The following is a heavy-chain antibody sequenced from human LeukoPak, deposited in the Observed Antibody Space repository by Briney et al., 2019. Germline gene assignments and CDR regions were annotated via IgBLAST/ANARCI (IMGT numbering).Heavy chain of an antibody. D-gene: IGHD5-18*01. CDR3: ASGGYSYGYLPFDY. CDR2: INAGNGNT. Sequence: ASVKVSCKASGYTFTSYAMHWVRQAPGQRLEWMGWINAGNGNTKCSQKFQGRVTITRDTSASTAYMELSSLRSEDTAVYYCASGGYSYGYLPFDYWGQGTLVTVSS. CDR1: GYTFTSYA. V-gene: IGHV1-3*01. J-gene: IGHJ4*02.